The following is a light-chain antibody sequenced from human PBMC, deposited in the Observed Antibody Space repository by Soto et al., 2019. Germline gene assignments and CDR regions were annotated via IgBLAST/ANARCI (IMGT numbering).Light chain of an antibody. CDR2: DAS. CDR1: QSISSW. Sequence: GDRVTITCRASQSISSWLAWYQQKPGKATKFLIDDASNVESGVPSMCSGSGSGTEFTLTISSLQPDDFATYYCQQYSSYWTFGQGTKVDIK. CDR3: QQYSSYWT. V-gene: IGKV1-5*01. J-gene: IGKJ1*01.